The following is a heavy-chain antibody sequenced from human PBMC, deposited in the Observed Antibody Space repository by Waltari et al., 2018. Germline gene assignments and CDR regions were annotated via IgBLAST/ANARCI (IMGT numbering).Heavy chain of an antibody. CDR1: GYSISSGDY. CDR2: IYHSGST. D-gene: IGHD3-10*01. CDR3: ARVLSPIVGVNWFDP. J-gene: IGHJ5*02. Sequence: QVQLQESGPGLVKPSETLSLTCTVSGYSISSGDYWGWIRQPPGKGLEWIGSIYHSGSTYYNPSLKSRVTISVDTSKNQFSLKLSSVTAADTAVYYCARVLSPIVGVNWFDPWGQGTLVTVSS. V-gene: IGHV4-38-2*02.